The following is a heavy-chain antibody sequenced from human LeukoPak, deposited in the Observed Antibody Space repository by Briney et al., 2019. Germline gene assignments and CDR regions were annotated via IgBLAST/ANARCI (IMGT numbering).Heavy chain of an antibody. CDR3: ARGSRFLEWLLSLDYFDY. CDR2: INHSGST. CDR1: GGSFSGYY. J-gene: IGHJ4*02. V-gene: IGHV4-34*01. D-gene: IGHD3-3*01. Sequence: SETLSLTCAVYGGSFSGYYWSWIRQPPGKGLEWIGEINHSGSTNYNPSLKSRVTISVDTSKNQFSLKLSSVTAADTAVYYCARGSRFLEWLLSLDYFDYWGQGTLVTVSS.